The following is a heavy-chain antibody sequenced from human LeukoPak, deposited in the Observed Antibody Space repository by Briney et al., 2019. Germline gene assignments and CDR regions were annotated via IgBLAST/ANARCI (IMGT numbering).Heavy chain of an antibody. CDR3: ARNPVRGVIIGGY. V-gene: IGHV1-2*02. D-gene: IGHD3-10*01. CDR2: INPNSGGT. J-gene: IGHJ4*02. Sequence: ASVKVSCKASGYTFTGYYMHWVRQAPGQGLEWMGWINPNSGGTNYAQKFQGRVTMTRDTSISTAYMELSRLRSDDKAVYYCARNPVRGVIIGGYWGQGTLVTVSS. CDR1: GYTFTGYY.